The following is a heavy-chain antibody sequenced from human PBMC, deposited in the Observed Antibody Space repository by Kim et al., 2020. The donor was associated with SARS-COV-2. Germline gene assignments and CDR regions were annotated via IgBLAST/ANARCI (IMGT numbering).Heavy chain of an antibody. CDR2: ISWNSGSR. CDR3: AKTNYYESSGYVYFDY. D-gene: IGHD3-22*01. J-gene: IGHJ4*02. Sequence: GWSLRLSCVASGFIFDDYGMHWVRQAPGKGLEWVSGISWNSGSRDYADSVKGRFTISRDNAKNSLYLQMNSLRAEDTALYYCAKTNYYESSGYVYFDYWGQGTLVTVSS. V-gene: IGHV3-9*01. CDR1: GFIFDDYG.